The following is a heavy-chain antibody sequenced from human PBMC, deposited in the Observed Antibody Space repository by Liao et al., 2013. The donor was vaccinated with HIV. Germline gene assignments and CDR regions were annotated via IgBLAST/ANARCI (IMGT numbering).Heavy chain of an antibody. CDR2: ISTSGST. CDR3: AREGSGWFNY. J-gene: IGHJ4*02. D-gene: IGHD6-19*01. V-gene: IGHV4-4*07. CDR1: GGSISSYY. Sequence: QVQLQESGPGLVKPSETLSLTCTVSGGSISSYYWTWIRQPAGKGLEWIGRISTSGSTNCNPSLKSRVTMSVDTSKNQFSLNLSSVTAADAAVYYCAREGSGWFNYWGQGTLVTVSS.